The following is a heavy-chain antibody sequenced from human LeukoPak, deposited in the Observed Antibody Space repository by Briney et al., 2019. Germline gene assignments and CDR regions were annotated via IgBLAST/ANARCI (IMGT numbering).Heavy chain of an antibody. Sequence: GSLRLSCAASGFTFSNYAMSWVCQAPGKGLEWVSAISGSGGETYYAESVKGRFTISRDNSKNTLYMQMNSLRAEDTALYYCAKENPHNDYWGQGTLVTVSS. CDR3: AKENPHNDY. CDR2: ISGSGGET. V-gene: IGHV3-23*01. J-gene: IGHJ4*02. CDR1: GFTFSNYA.